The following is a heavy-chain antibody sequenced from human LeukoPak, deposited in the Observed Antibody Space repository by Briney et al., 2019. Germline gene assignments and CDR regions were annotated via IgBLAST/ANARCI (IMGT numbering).Heavy chain of an antibody. CDR3: ARGRWDIVVVVAATRLDWFDP. CDR1: GGSFSGYY. Sequence: SETLSLTCAVYGGSFSGYYWSWIRQPPGKGLEWIGEINHSGSTNYNPFLKSRVTISVDTSKNQFSLKLSSVTAADTAVYYCARGRWDIVVVVAATRLDWFDPWGQGTLVTVSS. J-gene: IGHJ5*02. V-gene: IGHV4-34*01. D-gene: IGHD2-15*01. CDR2: INHSGST.